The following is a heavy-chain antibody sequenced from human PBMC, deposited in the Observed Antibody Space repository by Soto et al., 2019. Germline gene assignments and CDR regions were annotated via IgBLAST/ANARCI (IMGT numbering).Heavy chain of an antibody. J-gene: IGHJ4*02. D-gene: IGHD5-12*01. V-gene: IGHV2-5*02. CDR3: AHSVGGDDFFDY. CDR1: GFSLSTSGVG. Sequence: QITLKESGPTLVKPTQTLTLTCTFSGFSLSTSGVGVGWIRQPPGKALEWLALIYWDDAKRYRPSLKSRLTITKDTSKNQVVITTTNMDPVDTATYSGAHSVGGDDFFDYWGQGTLVTVSS. CDR2: IYWDDAK.